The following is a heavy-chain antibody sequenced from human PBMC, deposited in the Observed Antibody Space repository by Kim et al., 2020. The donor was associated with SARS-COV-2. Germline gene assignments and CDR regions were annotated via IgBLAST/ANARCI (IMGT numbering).Heavy chain of an antibody. J-gene: IGHJ6*03. CDR2: ISTGDTAI. V-gene: IGHV3-11*01. Sequence: GESLKISCAGSGFTFTGYYISWMRQAPGKGLEWIGYISTGDTAINYTDSFKGRVTISTDNSNSTLYLQMNSLRAADTAVYYCARYQAQGLYYYHYMCVWG. CDR3: ARYQAQGLYYYHYMCV. CDR1: GFTFTGYY. D-gene: IGHD2-21*02.